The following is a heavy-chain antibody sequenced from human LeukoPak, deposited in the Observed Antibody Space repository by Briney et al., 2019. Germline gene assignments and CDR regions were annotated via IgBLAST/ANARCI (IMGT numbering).Heavy chain of an antibody. V-gene: IGHV1-69*13. Sequence: GASVKVSCKASGGTFSSYAISWVRQAPGQGLEWMGGIIPIFGTANYAQKFQGRVTITADESTSTAYMELSSLRSEDTAVYYCASPGELERPTWGWNAFDIWGQGTMVTVSS. D-gene: IGHD1-1*01. CDR1: GGTFSSYA. CDR2: IIPIFGTA. J-gene: IGHJ3*02. CDR3: ASPGELERPTWGWNAFDI.